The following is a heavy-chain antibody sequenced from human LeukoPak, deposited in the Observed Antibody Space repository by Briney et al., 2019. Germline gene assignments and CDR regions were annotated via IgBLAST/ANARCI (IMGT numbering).Heavy chain of an antibody. CDR3: AKGLMVITTRDAFDI. V-gene: IGHV3-23*01. D-gene: IGHD3-22*01. Sequence: GGSLRLSCAASGFTFSSYAMSWVRQAPGKGLEWVSAIGGSGGTTYYADSVKGRFTISRDNSKNTLYLQMNSLRAEDTAVYYCAKGLMVITTRDAFDIWGQGTMVTVSS. CDR2: IGGSGGTT. CDR1: GFTFSSYA. J-gene: IGHJ3*02.